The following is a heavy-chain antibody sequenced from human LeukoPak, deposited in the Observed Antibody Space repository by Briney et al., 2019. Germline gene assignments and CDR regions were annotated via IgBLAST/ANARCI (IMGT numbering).Heavy chain of an antibody. CDR3: ARLLDGYYFDY. Sequence: PSETLSLTCTVSGGSISSSSYYWGWIRQPPGKGLEWIGSIYYSGSTYYNPSLKSRVTISVDTSKNQFSLKLSSVTAADTAVYYCARLLDGYYFDYWGQGTLVTVSS. CDR1: GGSISSSSYY. CDR2: IYYSGST. J-gene: IGHJ4*02. V-gene: IGHV4-39*01.